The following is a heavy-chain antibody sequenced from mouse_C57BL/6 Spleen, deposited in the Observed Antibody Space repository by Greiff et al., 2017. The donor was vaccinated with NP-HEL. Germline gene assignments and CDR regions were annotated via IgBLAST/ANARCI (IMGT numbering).Heavy chain of an antibody. V-gene: IGHV1-80*01. CDR3: ARVVYYGSSRWYFDV. CDR1: GYAFSSYW. CDR2: IYPGDGDT. J-gene: IGHJ1*03. D-gene: IGHD1-1*01. Sequence: QVHVKQSGAELVKPGASVKISCKASGYAFSSYWMNWVKQRPGKGLEWIGQIYPGDGDTNYNGKFKGKATLTADKSSSTAYMQLSSLTSEDSAVYFCARVVYYGSSRWYFDVWDTRTTLTVSS.